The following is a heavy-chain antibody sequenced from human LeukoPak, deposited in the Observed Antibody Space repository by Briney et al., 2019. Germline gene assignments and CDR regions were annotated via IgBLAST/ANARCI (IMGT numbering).Heavy chain of an antibody. D-gene: IGHD3-10*01. J-gene: IGHJ4*02. CDR3: AKDKAGAYYGSGSEYYFDY. CDR2: ISWNSGSI. CDR1: GFTFDDYA. Sequence: GGSLRLSCAASGFTFDDYAMHWVRQAPGKGLEWVSGISWNSGSIVYADSVKGRFTISRDNAKNSLYLQMNSLRAEDTALYYCAKDKAGAYYGSGSEYYFDYWGQGTLVTVSS. V-gene: IGHV3-9*01.